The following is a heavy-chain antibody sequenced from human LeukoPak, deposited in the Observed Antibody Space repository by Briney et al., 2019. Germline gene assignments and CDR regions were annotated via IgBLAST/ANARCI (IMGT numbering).Heavy chain of an antibody. CDR3: AILSPLRDGYNSPLYVN. D-gene: IGHD5-24*01. CDR2: INPNSGGT. CDR1: GYTFTGYY. V-gene: IGHV1-2*02. Sequence: GASVKVSCKASGYTFTGYYMHWVRQAPGQGLEWMGWINPNSGGTNYAQKFQGRVTMTRDTSISTAYMELSRLRSDDTAVYYCAILSPLRDGYNSPLYVNWGQGTLVTVSS. J-gene: IGHJ4*02.